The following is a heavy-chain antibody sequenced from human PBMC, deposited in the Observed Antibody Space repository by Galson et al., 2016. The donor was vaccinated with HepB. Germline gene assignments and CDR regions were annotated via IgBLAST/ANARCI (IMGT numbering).Heavy chain of an antibody. J-gene: IGHJ4*02. D-gene: IGHD1-1*01. CDR3: AKESGLWNVKTDFDY. V-gene: IGHV3-23*01. Sequence: SLRLSCAASGFTFINYAMSWVRQAPGKGLEWVSGISGTDGRTLYADSVKGRFTISRDNSKDTLYLQMNGLGADDTAVYYCAKESGLWNVKTDFDYWGQGTVVTVSS. CDR1: GFTFINYA. CDR2: ISGTDGRT.